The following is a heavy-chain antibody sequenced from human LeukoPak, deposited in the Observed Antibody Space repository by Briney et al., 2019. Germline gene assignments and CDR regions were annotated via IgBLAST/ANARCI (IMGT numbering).Heavy chain of an antibody. CDR2: IWFDGSNK. CDR3: AKGETVLRFLEWLPDAFDI. J-gene: IGHJ3*02. CDR1: GFTFSSYG. D-gene: IGHD3-3*01. V-gene: IGHV3-33*06. Sequence: GRSLRLSCAASGFTFSSYGMHWVRQAPGKGLEWVAVIWFDGSNKYYADSVKGRFTISRDNSKNTLYLKMNSLRAEDTAVYYCAKGETVLRFLEWLPDAFDIWGQGTMVTVSS.